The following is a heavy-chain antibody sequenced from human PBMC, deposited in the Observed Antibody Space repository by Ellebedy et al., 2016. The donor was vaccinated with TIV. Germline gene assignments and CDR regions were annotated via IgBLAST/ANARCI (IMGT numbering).Heavy chain of an antibody. CDR3: ARITMIVVGGEAFDI. CDR1: GGSIRSSSYY. Sequence: MPSETLSLTCTVSGGSIRSSSYYWGWIRQPPGKGLELIGSIYYSGSTYYNPSLKSRVTISVDTSKNQFSLNLSSVTAADTAVYYCARITMIVVGGEAFDIWGQGTMVTVSS. V-gene: IGHV4-39*01. CDR2: IYYSGST. D-gene: IGHD3-22*01. J-gene: IGHJ3*02.